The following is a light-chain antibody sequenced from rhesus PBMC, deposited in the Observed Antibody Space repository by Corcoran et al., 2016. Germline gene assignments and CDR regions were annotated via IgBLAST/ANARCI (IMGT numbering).Light chain of an antibody. Sequence: EIVMTQSPATLALSPGERATLSCRASQSVSSYLAWYQQKPGQAPRLLIYGASSRATGIPDRFSGSGSGTEVTLTISSLEPEDVGVYCCLKSSNWPRTFGQGTKVEIK. J-gene: IGKJ1*01. CDR3: LKSSNWPRT. V-gene: IGKV3-24*04. CDR2: GAS. CDR1: QSVSSY.